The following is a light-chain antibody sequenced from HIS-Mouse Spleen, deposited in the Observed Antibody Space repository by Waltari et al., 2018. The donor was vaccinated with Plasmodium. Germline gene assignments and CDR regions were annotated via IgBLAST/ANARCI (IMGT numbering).Light chain of an antibody. CDR2: GNS. CDR3: QSYDSSLSGSV. CDR1: RSNIGAGSD. V-gene: IGLV1-40*01. Sequence: QSVLTQPPSVSGAPGQRVTISCTGRRSNIGAGSDLHWYQQLPGTAPKPPIYGNSNRPSGVPDRFSGSKSGTSASLAITGLQAEDEADYYCQSYDSSLSGSVFGGGTKLTVL. J-gene: IGLJ3*02.